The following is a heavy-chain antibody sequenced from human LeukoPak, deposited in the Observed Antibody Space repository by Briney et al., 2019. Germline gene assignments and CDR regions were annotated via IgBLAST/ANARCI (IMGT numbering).Heavy chain of an antibody. CDR2: ISGSGVNT. D-gene: IGHD4/OR15-4a*01. V-gene: IGHV3-53*01. J-gene: IGHJ4*02. CDR1: GFTVSSNY. Sequence: GGSLRLSCAASGFTVSSNYMSWVRQAPGKGLEWVSAISGSGVNTYYADSVKGRFTISRDNSKNTLYLQMNSLRAEDTAVYYCARRAGAYSHPYDYWGQGTLVTVSS. CDR3: ARRAGAYSHPYDY.